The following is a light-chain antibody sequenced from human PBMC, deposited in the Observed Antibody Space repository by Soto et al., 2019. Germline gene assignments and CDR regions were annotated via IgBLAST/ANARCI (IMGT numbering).Light chain of an antibody. J-gene: IGKJ5*01. CDR1: QSVSSSY. Sequence: ETVLTHSPGTLSLSPCDRATLSFSASQSVSSSYLAWYQQKPGQAPRLLIYDASRRATGIPDRFSGSGSGTDFTLTISSLQPEDFATYYCQQSYSTPITFGQGTRLEIK. CDR3: QQSYSTPIT. CDR2: DAS. V-gene: IGKV3D-20*02.